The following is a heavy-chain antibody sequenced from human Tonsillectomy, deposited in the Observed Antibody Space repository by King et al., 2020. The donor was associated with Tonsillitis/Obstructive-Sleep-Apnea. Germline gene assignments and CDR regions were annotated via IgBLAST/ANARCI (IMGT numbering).Heavy chain of an antibody. Sequence: QLQLQESGPGLVKPSETLSLTCTVSGGSISSSSYYWGWIRQPPGKGLEWIGRIYYSGSTYYNPSLKSRVTISVDTSKNQFSLKLSSVTAADTAVYYGARRRGVLVGATYYYYGMDVWGQGTTVTVSS. V-gene: IGHV4-39*01. D-gene: IGHD1-26*01. CDR1: GGSISSSSYY. CDR2: IYYSGST. J-gene: IGHJ6*02. CDR3: ARRRGVLVGATYYYYGMDV.